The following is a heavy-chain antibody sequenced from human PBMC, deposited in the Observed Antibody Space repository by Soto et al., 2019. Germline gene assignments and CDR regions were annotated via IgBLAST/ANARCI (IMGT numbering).Heavy chain of an antibody. J-gene: IGHJ5*01. CDR1: GFTFNPYN. CDR3: ARGRERATSKNWFDS. V-gene: IGHV3-21*01. Sequence: PGGSLRLSCEGSGFTFNPYNMNWVRQAPEKGLEWVASISTSSSYIYYAASVEGRFTVSRDNAKNSLYLQMSDLRDEDTAVYYCARGRERATSKNWFDSWGQGTQVTVSS. CDR2: ISTSSSYI.